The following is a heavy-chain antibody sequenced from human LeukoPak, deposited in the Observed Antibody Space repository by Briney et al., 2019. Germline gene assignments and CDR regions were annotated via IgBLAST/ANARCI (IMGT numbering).Heavy chain of an antibody. V-gene: IGHV4-61*02. CDR3: ARAYSPTDYFDY. CDR1: GGSFVSDTFY. J-gene: IGHJ4*02. Sequence: PSQTLSLTCTVSGGSFVSDTFYWGWLRQPAGQGLEWVGRIYSSGTTSYNPSLTSPVTISVYTSKNQFSLTLTSVTGADAAVYSCARAYSPTDYFDYWGQGTLVTVSS. D-gene: IGHD6-13*01. CDR2: IYSSGTT.